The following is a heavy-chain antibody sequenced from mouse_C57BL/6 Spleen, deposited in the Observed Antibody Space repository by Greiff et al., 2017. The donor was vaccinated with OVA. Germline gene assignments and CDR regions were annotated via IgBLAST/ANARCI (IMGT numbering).Heavy chain of an antibody. V-gene: IGHV3-6*01. CDR2: ISYDGSN. J-gene: IGHJ4*01. Sequence: DVKLVESGPGLVKPSQSLSLTCSVTGYSITSGYYWNWIRQFPGNKLEWMGYISYDGSNNYNPSLKNRISITRDTSKNQFFLKLNSVTTEDTATYYCARGGTYYAMDYWGQGTSVTVSS. CDR1: GYSITSGYY. CDR3: ARGGTYYAMDY. D-gene: IGHD3-3*01.